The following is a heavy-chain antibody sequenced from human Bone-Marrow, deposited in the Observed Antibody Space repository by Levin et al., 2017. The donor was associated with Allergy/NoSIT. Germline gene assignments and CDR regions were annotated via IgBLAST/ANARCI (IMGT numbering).Heavy chain of an antibody. CDR3: ASGSCSGGSCYSYPFDY. J-gene: IGHJ4*02. D-gene: IGHD2-15*01. V-gene: IGHV3-74*01. CDR1: GFTFSSYW. CDR2: IKSDESST. Sequence: TGGSLRLSCAASGFTFSSYWMHWVRQAPGKGLVWVSRIKSDESSTTYADSVKGRFTISRDNAKNTLYLQMNSLRAEDTAVYYCASGSCSGGSCYSYPFDYWGQGTLVTVSS.